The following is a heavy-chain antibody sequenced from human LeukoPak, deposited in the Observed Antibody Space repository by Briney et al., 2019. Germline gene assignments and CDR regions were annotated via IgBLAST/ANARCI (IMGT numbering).Heavy chain of an antibody. J-gene: IGHJ4*02. CDR1: GYTFTSYD. D-gene: IGHD3-10*01. V-gene: IGHV1-8*03. CDR2: MNPNSGNT. Sequence: ASVKVSCKASGYTFTSYDINWVRQATGQGLEWMGWMNPNSGNTGYAQKFQGRVTITRNTSISTAYMELSSLRSEDTAVYYCARVNFGSGSYYIPFYYFDYWGQGTLVTVSS. CDR3: ARVNFGSGSYYIPFYYFDY.